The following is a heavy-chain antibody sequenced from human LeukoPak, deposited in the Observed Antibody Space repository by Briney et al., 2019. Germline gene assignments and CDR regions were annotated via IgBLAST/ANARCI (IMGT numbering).Heavy chain of an antibody. J-gene: IGHJ6*02. D-gene: IGHD1-26*01. CDR1: GFTFSNYA. CDR3: AKDVRVGGGGMDV. CDR2: ISSSGDNA. V-gene: IGHV3-23*01. Sequence: GGSLRLSCAASGFTFSNYAMSWVRQAPGKGLEWVSLISSSGDNAYYADSVRGRFTISRDKSKNTVSLQMNSLRGEDTAVYYCAKDVRVGGGGMDVWGRGTPVTVSS.